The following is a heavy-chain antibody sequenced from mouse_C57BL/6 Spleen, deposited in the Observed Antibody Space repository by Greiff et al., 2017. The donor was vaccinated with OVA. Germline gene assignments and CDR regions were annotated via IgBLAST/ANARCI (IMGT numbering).Heavy chain of an antibody. CDR2: ISSGSSTI. V-gene: IGHV5-17*01. Sequence: EVKLVESGGGLVKPGGSLKLSCAASGFTFSDYGMHWVRQAPEKGLEWVAYISSGSSTIYCADTVKGRFTISRDNAKNTLFLQMTSLRSADTAMYYCARRDYGSSRSWFAYWGQGTLVTVSA. D-gene: IGHD1-1*01. CDR3: ARRDYGSSRSWFAY. CDR1: GFTFSDYG. J-gene: IGHJ3*01.